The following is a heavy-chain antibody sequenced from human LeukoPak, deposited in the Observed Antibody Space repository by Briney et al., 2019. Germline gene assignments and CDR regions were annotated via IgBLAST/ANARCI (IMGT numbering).Heavy chain of an antibody. Sequence: SETLSLTCTVSGGSISSGSYYWSWIRQPAGKGLEWIGRIYTSGSTNYNPSLKSRVTISVDTSKNQFSLKLSSVTAADTAVYYCASSSRYGDNAFDIWGQGTMVTVSS. CDR1: GGSISSGSYY. D-gene: IGHD4-17*01. CDR3: ASSSRYGDNAFDI. CDR2: IYTSGST. J-gene: IGHJ3*02. V-gene: IGHV4-61*02.